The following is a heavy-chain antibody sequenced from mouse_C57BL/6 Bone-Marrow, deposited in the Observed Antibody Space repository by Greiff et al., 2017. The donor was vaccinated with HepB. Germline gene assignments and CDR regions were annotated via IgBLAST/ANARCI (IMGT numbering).Heavy chain of an antibody. CDR3: ARPFPSSNWSWFAY. D-gene: IGHD4-1*01. CDR1: GFTFSSYG. Sequence: EVQRVESGGDLVKPGGSLKLSCAASGFTFSSYGMSWVRQTPDKRLEWVATISSGGSYTYYPDSVKGRFTISRDNAKNTLYLQMSSLKSEDTAMYYCARPFPSSNWSWFAYWGQGTLVTVSA. CDR2: ISSGGSYT. J-gene: IGHJ3*01. V-gene: IGHV5-6*01.